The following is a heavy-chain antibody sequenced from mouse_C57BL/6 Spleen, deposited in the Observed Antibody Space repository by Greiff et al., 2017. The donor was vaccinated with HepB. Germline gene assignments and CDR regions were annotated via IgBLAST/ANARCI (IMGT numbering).Heavy chain of an antibody. D-gene: IGHD1-1*01. CDR2: ISSGGSYT. J-gene: IGHJ2*01. V-gene: IGHV5-6*02. CDR3: AREVPYYYGSTLDY. CDR1: GFTFSSYG. Sequence: DVMLVESGGDLVKPGGSLKLSCAASGFTFSSYGMSWVRQTPDKRLEWVATISSGGSYTYYPDSVKGRFTISRDNAKNTLYLQMSSLKSEDTAMYYCAREVPYYYGSTLDYWGQGTTLTVSS.